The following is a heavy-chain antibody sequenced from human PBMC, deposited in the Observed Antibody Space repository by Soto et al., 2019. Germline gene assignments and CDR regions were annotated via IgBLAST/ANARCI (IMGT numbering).Heavy chain of an antibody. CDR2: LTPSGGET. J-gene: IGHJ3*02. CDR1: GFTFSTYA. Sequence: GGSLRLSCVASGFTFSTYAMSWVRQAPGKGLEWVSALTPSGGETYYADSVKGRFTISRDNSMNALYLQMSSLRIEDTAVYYCAHPRGYGVFDAYDIWGQGTMVT. V-gene: IGHV3-23*01. D-gene: IGHD4-17*01. CDR3: AHPRGYGVFDAYDI.